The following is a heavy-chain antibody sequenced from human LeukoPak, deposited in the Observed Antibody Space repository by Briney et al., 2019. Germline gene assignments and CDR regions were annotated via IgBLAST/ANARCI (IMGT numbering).Heavy chain of an antibody. Sequence: PGGSLRLSCAASGCTFSNYWMSWVRQAPGKGLEWVANIKQDGSEKHYVDSVKGRFTISRDNAQNSLYLQMDSLRSEDTDVYYCARHYFGFWGQGTLVTVSS. J-gene: IGHJ4*02. CDR1: GCTFSNYW. CDR2: IKQDGSEK. V-gene: IGHV3-7*01. CDR3: ARHYFGF.